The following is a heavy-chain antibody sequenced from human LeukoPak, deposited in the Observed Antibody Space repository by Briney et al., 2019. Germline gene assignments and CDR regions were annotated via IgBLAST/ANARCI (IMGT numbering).Heavy chain of an antibody. Sequence: QSGGSLRLSCAASGFTFSDHYMDWVRQAPGKGLEWVGRTRNKANSYTTEYAASVKGRFTISRDDSKNSLYLQMNSLRAEDTAVYYCARDGSNWRYWGQGTLVTVSS. CDR2: TRNKANSYTT. CDR3: ARDGSNWRY. CDR1: GFTFSDHY. V-gene: IGHV3-72*01. J-gene: IGHJ4*02. D-gene: IGHD1-1*01.